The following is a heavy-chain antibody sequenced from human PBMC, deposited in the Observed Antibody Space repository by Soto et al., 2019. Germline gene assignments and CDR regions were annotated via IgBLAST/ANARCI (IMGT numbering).Heavy chain of an antibody. CDR2: ISGSGGSR. CDR3: ANEVDAMPTNFFDY. CDR1: GFTFSSYA. J-gene: IGHJ4*02. Sequence: GGSLRLSCAASGFTFSSYAMSWVRQAPGKGLEWVSTISGSGGSRHYADSVKGRFTIPRDNSKNTLYLQMNSLRAEDTAVYSCANEVDAMPTNFFDYWGQGTLVTVSS. D-gene: IGHD2-2*01. V-gene: IGHV3-23*01.